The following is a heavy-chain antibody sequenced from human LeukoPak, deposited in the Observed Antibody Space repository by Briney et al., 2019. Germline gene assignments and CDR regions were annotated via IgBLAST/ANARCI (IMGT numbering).Heavy chain of an antibody. CDR2: IYHSGST. V-gene: IGHV4-4*02. D-gene: IGHD2-2*02. CDR1: GGSISSSNW. CDR3: ARDLGYCSSTSCYSPYYFDY. J-gene: IGHJ4*02. Sequence: SGTLSLTCAVSGGSISSSNWWSWVRQPPGKGLEWIGEIYHSGSTNYNPSPKSRVTISVDKSKNQFSLKLSSVTAADTAVYYCARDLGYCSSTSCYSPYYFDYWGQGTLVTVSS.